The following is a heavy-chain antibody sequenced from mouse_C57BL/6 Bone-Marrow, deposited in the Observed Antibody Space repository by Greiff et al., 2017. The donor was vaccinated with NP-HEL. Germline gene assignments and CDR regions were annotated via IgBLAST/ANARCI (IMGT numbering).Heavy chain of an antibody. CDR2: INPGSGGT. D-gene: IGHD2-5*01. V-gene: IGHV1-54*01. CDR1: GYAFTNYL. Sequence: QVQLQQSGAELVRPGTSVKVSCKASGYAFTNYLIEWVKQRPGQGLEWIGVINPGSGGTNYTEKFKGKATLTADKSSSTAYMQLSSLTSEDSAVYFCARPPYYSNYVAMDYWGQGTSVTVSS. CDR3: ARPPYYSNYVAMDY. J-gene: IGHJ4*01.